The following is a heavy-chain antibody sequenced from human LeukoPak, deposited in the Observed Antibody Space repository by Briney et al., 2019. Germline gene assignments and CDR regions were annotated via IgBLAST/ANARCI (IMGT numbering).Heavy chain of an antibody. V-gene: IGHV4-59*11. CDR1: GDSITNHY. D-gene: IGHD3-9*01. J-gene: IGHJ4*02. CDR3: ARTQMYFDILTGHHKYFDY. CDR2: LFHTGNT. Sequence: SETLSLTCTVSGDSITNHYWNWIRQPPGKGLEWIGNLFHTGNTDYNPSLKSRVTISIQTSKNQFSLKLSSVTAADTAVYYCARTQMYFDILTGHHKYFDYWGQGILVTVSS.